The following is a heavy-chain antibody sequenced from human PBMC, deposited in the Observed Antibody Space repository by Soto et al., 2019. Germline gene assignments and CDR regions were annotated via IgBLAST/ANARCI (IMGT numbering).Heavy chain of an antibody. CDR2: IYHSGST. J-gene: IGHJ4*02. CDR3: TREGLAVAGIEF. V-gene: IGHV4-4*02. D-gene: IGHD6-13*01. Sequence: QVQLQESGPGLVKPSGTLSLTCAVSGASINDSYWWSWVRQTPGKGLEWIGEIYHSGSTNYHPSLKSRVTMAVDKSKNHSSLKLSFVTAADTGFYYCTREGLAVAGIEFWGPGTLVTVSS. CDR1: GASINDSYW.